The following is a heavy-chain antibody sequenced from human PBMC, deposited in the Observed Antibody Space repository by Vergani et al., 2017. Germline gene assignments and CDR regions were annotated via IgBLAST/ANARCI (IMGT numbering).Heavy chain of an antibody. Sequence: QVQLVESGGGVVQPGGPLRLSCIASGFTFRIYGMHWVRQAPGKGLEWVAFIRYDGTKRFYGDSVKGRFTISRDNSQTTVFLQMNSLRADDSAVYYCTKAGQYDSDNFHDSWGQGALVTVAS. D-gene: IGHD3-22*01. CDR2: IRYDGTKR. V-gene: IGHV3-30*02. CDR1: GFTFRIYG. J-gene: IGHJ1*01. CDR3: TKAGQYDSDNFHDS.